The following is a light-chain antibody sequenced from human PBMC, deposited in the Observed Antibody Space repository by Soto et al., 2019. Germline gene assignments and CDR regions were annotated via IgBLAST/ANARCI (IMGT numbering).Light chain of an antibody. V-gene: IGKV3-15*01. CDR3: QQYNNWPET. J-gene: IGKJ1*01. Sequence: EIVMTQSPATLSVSPGERATLSCRASQSVSSNLAWYQQKPGQAPSLLFYGASSRATGIPARFSGSGSGTEFTLTISRLQSEDFAVYYCQQYNNWPETFGQGTKVEIK. CDR1: QSVSSN. CDR2: GAS.